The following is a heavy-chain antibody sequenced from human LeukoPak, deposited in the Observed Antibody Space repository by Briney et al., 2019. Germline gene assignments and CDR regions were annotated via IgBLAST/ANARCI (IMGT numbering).Heavy chain of an antibody. CDR2: INNVGSHI. CDR3: ARDPIYDSGSHSTSQGMDV. V-gene: IGHV3-21*01. Sequence: SGGSLRLSCAASGFTFSSSAMNWVRLAPGKGLEWVSSINNVGSHIYYAGSVRGRFTISRDNSNKTVYLQMNSLRADDTAVYYCARDPIYDSGSHSTSQGMDVWGQGTTVTVSS. J-gene: IGHJ6*01. D-gene: IGHD3-10*01. CDR1: GFTFSSSA.